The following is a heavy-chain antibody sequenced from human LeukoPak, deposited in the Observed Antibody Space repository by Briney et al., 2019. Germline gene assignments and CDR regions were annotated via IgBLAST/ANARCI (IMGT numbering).Heavy chain of an antibody. CDR1: GSTFTSYW. J-gene: IGHJ6*03. D-gene: IGHD3-16*01. Sequence: GGSLRLSCAASGSTFTSYWMTWVRQAPGKGLEWVANIKQDGSEKYYVDSVKGRFTISRDNAKNSLYLQMNSLRAEDMALYYCAKGGGGRLMYYYYMDVWGKGTTVTVSS. CDR3: AKGGGGRLMYYYYMDV. V-gene: IGHV3-7*03. CDR2: IKQDGSEK.